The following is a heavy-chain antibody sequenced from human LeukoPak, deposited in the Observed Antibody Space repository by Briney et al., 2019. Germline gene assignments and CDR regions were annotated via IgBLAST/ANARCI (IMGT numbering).Heavy chain of an antibody. CDR2: IYYSGST. J-gene: IGHJ6*02. Sequence: SSETLSLTCTVSGGSISSYYWSWIRQTPGKGLEWIGYIYYSGSTNYNPSLKSRVTISVDTSKNQFSLKLSSVTAADTAVYYCARRSSSWSPYYYYGMDVWGQGTTVTVSS. V-gene: IGHV4-59*08. CDR3: ARRSSSWSPYYYYGMDV. D-gene: IGHD6-13*01. CDR1: GGSISSYY.